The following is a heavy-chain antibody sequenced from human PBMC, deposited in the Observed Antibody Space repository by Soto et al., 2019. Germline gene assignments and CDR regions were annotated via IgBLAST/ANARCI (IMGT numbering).Heavy chain of an antibody. CDR2: IKPDGSEQ. D-gene: IGHD1-20*01. J-gene: IGHJ6*02. Sequence: EVQLVESGGGLVQPGGSLRLSCAASEFTFDKYYMTWVRQAPGKGPEWVANIKPDGSEQYYVDSVKGRFTISRDNANHSLYLHMNSLRAEDTAVYFCARGNWNYYYAFDVWGQGTTVTVSS. CDR1: EFTFDKYY. V-gene: IGHV3-7*01. CDR3: ARGNWNYYYAFDV.